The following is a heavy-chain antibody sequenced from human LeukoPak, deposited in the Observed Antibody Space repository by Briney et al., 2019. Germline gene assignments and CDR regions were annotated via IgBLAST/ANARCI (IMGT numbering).Heavy chain of an antibody. CDR2: IYTGGDT. D-gene: IGHD6-19*01. CDR3: AGGQMFTSGGFDD. CDR1: GFSVSNKY. Sequence: GSLRLSCAASGFSVSNKYMSWVRQAPGKGLEWVSVIYTGGDTYYADSVRGRFTISRDNSKNTVNLHMNSLRAEDTALYYCAGGQMFTSGGFDDWGQGTLVTVSS. V-gene: IGHV3-53*01. J-gene: IGHJ4*02.